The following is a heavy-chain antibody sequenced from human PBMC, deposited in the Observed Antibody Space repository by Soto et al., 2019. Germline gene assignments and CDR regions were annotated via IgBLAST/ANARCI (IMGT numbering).Heavy chain of an antibody. V-gene: IGHV3-33*01. CDR2: IWYDGSNK. CDR3: PRYWSSGCSGAFAI. CDR1: GFTFSSYG. Sequence: PGRSMRLSCAASGFTFSSYGMHWVRHAPGKGLEWVAVIWYDGSNKYYADSVKGRFTISRDNSKNTLYLQMNSLRAEDTAVYYYPRYWSSGCSGAFAIWAQGKMGAVS. J-gene: IGHJ3*02. D-gene: IGHD1-26*01.